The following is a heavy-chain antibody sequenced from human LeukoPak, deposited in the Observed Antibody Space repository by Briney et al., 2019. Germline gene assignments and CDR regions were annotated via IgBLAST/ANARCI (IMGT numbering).Heavy chain of an antibody. D-gene: IGHD3-10*01. J-gene: IGHJ6*02. CDR1: GFTFSSYA. CDR2: ISGSGDST. Sequence: PGGSLRLSCAASGFTFSSYAMSWVRQAPGKGLEWVSIISGSGDSTYYADSVKGRFTISRDNSINTLYLQMSSLRAEDAAVYYCAKSGGLSGSGRLGMDVWGQGTTVTVSS. CDR3: AKSGGLSGSGRLGMDV. V-gene: IGHV3-23*01.